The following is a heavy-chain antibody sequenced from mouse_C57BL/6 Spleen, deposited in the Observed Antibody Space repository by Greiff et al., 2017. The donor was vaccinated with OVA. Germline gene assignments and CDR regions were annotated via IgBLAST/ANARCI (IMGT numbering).Heavy chain of an antibody. V-gene: IGHV1-81*01. CDR3: ARYPITTVVATDAMDY. D-gene: IGHD1-1*01. CDR2: IYPRSGNT. CDR1: GYTFPSYG. Sequence: QVQLQQSGAELARPGASVKLSCKASGYTFPSYGISWVKQRTGQGLEWIGEIYPRSGNTYYNEKFKGKATLTADKSSSTAYMELRSLTSEDSAVYFCARYPITTVVATDAMDYWGQGTSVTVSS. J-gene: IGHJ4*01.